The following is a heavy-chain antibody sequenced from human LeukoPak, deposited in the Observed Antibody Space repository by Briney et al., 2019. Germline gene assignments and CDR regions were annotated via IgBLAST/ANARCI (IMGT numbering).Heavy chain of an antibody. CDR2: INLNSGGT. CDR3: ARYYDILTGHSRSRNFDY. Sequence: GASVKVSCKASGYTFTSYGISWVRQAPGQGLEWMGWINLNSGGTNYAQKFQGRVTMTRDTSISTAYMELSRLRSDDTAVYYCARYYDILTGHSRSRNFDYWGQGTLVTVSS. J-gene: IGHJ4*02. D-gene: IGHD3-9*01. CDR1: GYTFTSYG. V-gene: IGHV1-2*02.